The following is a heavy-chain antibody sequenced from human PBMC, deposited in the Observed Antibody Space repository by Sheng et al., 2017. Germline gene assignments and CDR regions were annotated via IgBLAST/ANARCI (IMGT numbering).Heavy chain of an antibody. J-gene: IGHJ4*02. CDR3: ATIRNGNFDY. D-gene: IGHD1-1*01. V-gene: IGHV3-23*01. Sequence: EVQLLESGGSLVQPGASLRLSCAASGFTFSSHAMTWVRQAPGKGLEWVSGISSSGGDTYYADSVQGRFSISRDNSKNTLYLQMNSLRVEDTAVYYCATIRNGNFDYWGQGTLVTVSS. CDR2: ISSSGGDT. CDR1: GFTFSSHA.